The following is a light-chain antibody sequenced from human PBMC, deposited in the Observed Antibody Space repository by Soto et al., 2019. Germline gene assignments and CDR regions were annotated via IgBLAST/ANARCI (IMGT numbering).Light chain of an antibody. CDR1: QSLSISY. CDR2: GAS. J-gene: IGKJ5*01. V-gene: IGKV3-20*01. CDR3: QQYGTSPQIT. Sequence: EIVLTQSPATLSLSPGERSPLSCRARQSLSISYVSSCQQKPRQAPRLLIYGASSRATGIPDRFCGSGSGTDFTLTISRLEPEDFSVYYCQQYGTSPQITFGQGTRLEIK.